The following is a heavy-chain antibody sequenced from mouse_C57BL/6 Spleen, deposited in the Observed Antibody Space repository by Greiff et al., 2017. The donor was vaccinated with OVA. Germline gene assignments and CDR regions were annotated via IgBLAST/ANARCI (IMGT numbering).Heavy chain of an antibody. Sequence: DVKLVESEGGLVQPGSSMKLSCTASGFTFSDYYMAWVRPVPEKGLEWVANINYDGSSTYYLDSLKSRFIISRDNAKNILYLQMSSLKSEDTATYYCASLYDGYFDYWGQGTTLTVSS. CDR2: INYDGSST. V-gene: IGHV5-16*01. CDR1: GFTFSDYY. D-gene: IGHD2-3*01. J-gene: IGHJ2*01. CDR3: ASLYDGYFDY.